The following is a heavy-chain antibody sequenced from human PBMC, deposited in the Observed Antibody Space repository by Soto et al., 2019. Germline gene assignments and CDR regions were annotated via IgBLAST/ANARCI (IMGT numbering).Heavy chain of an antibody. V-gene: IGHV3-49*04. CDR2: IRSRAYGETT. D-gene: IGHD3-3*01. J-gene: IGHJ1*01. Sequence: PGGSLRLSCTASGFTFGDYAMNWVRQAPGKGLEWVGFIRSRAYGETTEYAASVRGRFTISRDDSKSIAFLQLNSLKTEDTALYYCTRGMYYDFWSGAEYFQHWGQGTLVTVSS. CDR3: TRGMYYDFWSGAEYFQH. CDR1: GFTFGDYA.